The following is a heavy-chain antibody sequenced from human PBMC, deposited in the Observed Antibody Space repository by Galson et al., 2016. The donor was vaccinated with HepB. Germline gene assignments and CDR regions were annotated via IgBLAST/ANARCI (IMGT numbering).Heavy chain of an antibody. CDR2: ISSSSSTI. V-gene: IGHV3-48*02. CDR3: ARVTIFGVATHYYYGMDV. Sequence: SLRLSCAASGFTFSSYSLNWVRQAPGKGLEWVSYISSSSSTIYYEDSVKGRFTISRDNAKNSLYLQMNSLRDEDTAVYYCARVTIFGVATHYYYGMDVWGQGTTVTVSS. CDR1: GFTFSSYS. J-gene: IGHJ6*02. D-gene: IGHD3-3*01.